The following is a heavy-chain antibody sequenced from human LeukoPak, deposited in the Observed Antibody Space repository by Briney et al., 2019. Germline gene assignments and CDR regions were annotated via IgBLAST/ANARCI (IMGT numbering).Heavy chain of an antibody. V-gene: IGHV1-46*01. CDR3: AREQVVGTYYFDY. Sequence: ASVKVSCKASGYTCTSYYMHWVRQAPGQGLEWMGMISPSGGSTSYAQKFQGRVTMTRDTSASTVYMELSSLRSDDTAVYYCAREQVVGTYYFDYWGQGTLVTVSS. D-gene: IGHD6-6*01. CDR2: ISPSGGST. CDR1: GYTCTSYY. J-gene: IGHJ4*02.